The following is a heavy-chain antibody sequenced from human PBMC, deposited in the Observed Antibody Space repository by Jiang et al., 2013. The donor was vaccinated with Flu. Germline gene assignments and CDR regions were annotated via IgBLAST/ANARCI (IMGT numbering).Heavy chain of an antibody. CDR3: ARVEWAIAAAGRRYNWFDP. D-gene: IGHD6-13*01. CDR1: TSYA. V-gene: IGHV1-3*01. CDR2: INAGNGNT. J-gene: IGHJ5*02. Sequence: TSYAMHWVRQAPGQRLEWMGWINAGNGNTKYSQKFQGRVTITRDTSASTAYMELSSLRSEDTAVYYCARVEWAIAAAGRRYNWFDPWGQGTLVTVSS.